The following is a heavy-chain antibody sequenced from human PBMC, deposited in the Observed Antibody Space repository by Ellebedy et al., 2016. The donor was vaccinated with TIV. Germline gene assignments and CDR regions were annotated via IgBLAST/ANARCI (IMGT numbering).Heavy chain of an antibody. CDR3: AREEEYSSGWLDYYYYGMDV. Sequence: GGSLRLSCAASGFTFSSYGMHWVRQAPGKGLEWVAVIWYDESNKYYADSVKGRFTISRDNAKNTLYLQMNSLRAEDTAVYYCAREEEYSSGWLDYYYYGMDVWGQGTTVTVSS. CDR2: IWYDESNK. V-gene: IGHV3-33*01. CDR1: GFTFSSYG. D-gene: IGHD6-19*01. J-gene: IGHJ6*02.